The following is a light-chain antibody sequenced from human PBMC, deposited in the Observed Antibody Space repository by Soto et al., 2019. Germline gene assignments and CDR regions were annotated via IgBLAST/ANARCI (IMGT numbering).Light chain of an antibody. CDR2: GNS. V-gene: IGLV1-40*01. CDR3: QSYDSSLSGSG. J-gene: IGLJ1*01. Sequence: QLVLTQPPSVSGAPGQRVTISCTGSSSNIGAGYDVHWYQQLPGTAPKLLIYGNSNRPSGVPDRFSASKSGTPASLDIAGLQAADEADYYCQSYDSSLSGSGFGTGTKLTVL. CDR1: SSNIGAGYD.